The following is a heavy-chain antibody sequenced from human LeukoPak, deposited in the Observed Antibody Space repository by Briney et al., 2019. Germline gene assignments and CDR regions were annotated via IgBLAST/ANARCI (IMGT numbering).Heavy chain of an antibody. V-gene: IGHV3-23*01. CDR1: GFTFSSYA. D-gene: IGHD1-26*01. CDR3: AKIPLVGATTSLDC. Sequence: GGSLRLSCAASGFTFSSYAMSWVRQASGKGLEWVSGISVSGGTTYYADSVKGRFTISRDNSKNTLYLQMNSLRAEDTAVYYCAKIPLVGATTSLDCWGQGTLVTVSS. CDR2: ISVSGGTT. J-gene: IGHJ4*02.